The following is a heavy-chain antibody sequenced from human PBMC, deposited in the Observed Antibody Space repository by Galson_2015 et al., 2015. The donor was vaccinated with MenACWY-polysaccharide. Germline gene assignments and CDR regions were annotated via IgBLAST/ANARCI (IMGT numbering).Heavy chain of an antibody. V-gene: IGHV3-48*01. D-gene: IGHD3-10*01. CDR1: GFIFSSYS. J-gene: IGHJ4*01. Sequence: SLRLSCAASGFIFSSYSMTWVRQAPGKGLEWVSYIGTSSSTISYADSVKGRFTISRDNAENSLYLQMNSLRVEDTAVYYCARGYMVRGGYFDPWGHGTLVTASS. CDR2: IGTSSSTI. CDR3: ARGYMVRGGYFDP.